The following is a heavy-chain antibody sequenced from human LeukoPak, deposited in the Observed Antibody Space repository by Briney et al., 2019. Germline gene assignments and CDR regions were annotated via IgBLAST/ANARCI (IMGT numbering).Heavy chain of an antibody. D-gene: IGHD1-26*01. CDR3: VRDGANWEEPNDAFDT. J-gene: IGHJ3*02. CDR2: LYTTGTT. V-gene: IGHV4-4*07. CDR1: GASITSCY. Sequence: PSETPSLTCAVSGASITSCYWSWVRQSAGKGLEWIGRLYTTGTTNYNPSLKSRVTMSGDSSKNQLSLTLTSVTTADTAVYYCVRDGANWEEPNDAFDTWGQGTLLTVSS.